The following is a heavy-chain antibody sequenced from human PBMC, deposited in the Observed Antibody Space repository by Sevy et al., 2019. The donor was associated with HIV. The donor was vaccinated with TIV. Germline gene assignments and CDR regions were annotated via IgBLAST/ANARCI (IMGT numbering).Heavy chain of an antibody. J-gene: IGHJ4*01. CDR3: VHRRGYYELDY. Sequence: SGPTLVNPTQTLTLTCTFSGCSLSPGEVGVGWIRQPPGEALEWLALIYWADDKRYSPSLRHRLTIVEDPSKKQVVLTLSNMDPVDTATFYCVHRRGYYELDYWGHESWLPSPQ. D-gene: IGHD3-22*01. CDR1: GCSLSPGEVG. CDR2: IYWADDK. V-gene: IGHV2-5*02.